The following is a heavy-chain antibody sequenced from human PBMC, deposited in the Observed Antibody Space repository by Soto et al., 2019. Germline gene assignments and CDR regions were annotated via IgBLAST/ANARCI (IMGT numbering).Heavy chain of an antibody. CDR1: GGSISSSNW. D-gene: IGHD1-26*01. Sequence: QVQLQESGPGLVKPSGTLSLTCAVSGGSISSSNWWSWVRQPPGKGLEWIGEIYHSGSTNYNPSLKGRVTTSVDKSKNQFSLKLSSVAAADTAVYYCARAALLVGATRELGYWGQGTLVTVSS. CDR2: IYHSGST. CDR3: ARAALLVGATRELGY. J-gene: IGHJ4*02. V-gene: IGHV4-4*02.